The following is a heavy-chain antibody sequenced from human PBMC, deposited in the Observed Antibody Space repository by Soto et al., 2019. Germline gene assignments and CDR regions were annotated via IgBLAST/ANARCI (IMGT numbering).Heavy chain of an antibody. CDR1: GFTFSGHA. J-gene: IGHJ6*02. D-gene: IGHD3-3*01. Sequence: GGSLRLSCSASGFTFSGHAMNWVRQAPGKGLEWVSSITSSSAGTYFADSVKGRFSISRDNSKNTLYLQINSLRAEDTAVYYCAKGLSGTISGVAPASTRYYGMDVWGQGTTVTVSS. CDR3: AKGLSGTISGVAPASTRYYGMDV. CDR2: ITSSSAGT. V-gene: IGHV3-23*01.